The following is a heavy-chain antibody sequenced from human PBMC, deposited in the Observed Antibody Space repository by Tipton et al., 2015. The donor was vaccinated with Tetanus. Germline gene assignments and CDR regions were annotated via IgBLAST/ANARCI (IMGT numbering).Heavy chain of an antibody. J-gene: IGHJ1*01. CDR1: GGSVSSGSYY. D-gene: IGHD2-8*01. CDR2: THYSGNT. CDR3: VANDGGLEHGQH. Sequence: TLSLTCTVSGGSVSSGSYYWSWIRQPPGKGLEWIGHTHYSGNTNYNSSLWRRVTISLDTSKNQFSLKLSSVTAADTAVYYCVANDGGLEHGQHWGQGTLVTVSS. V-gene: IGHV4-61*01.